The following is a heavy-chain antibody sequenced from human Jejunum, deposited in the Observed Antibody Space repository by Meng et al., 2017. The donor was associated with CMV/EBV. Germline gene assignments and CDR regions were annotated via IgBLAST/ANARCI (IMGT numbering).Heavy chain of an antibody. D-gene: IGHD3-10*01. CDR2: FVNNVDT. Sequence: VPLLQSGAGVKKPGASVRVSCEASGYTFASYGISWLRQAPGQGLEWMGWFVNNVDTYSAQKFQGRVTMTTDTHTSTAFMELRSLRSDDTAVYYCARGTPGRSYSDYWGQGTLVTVSS. V-gene: IGHV1-18*01. CDR1: GYTFASYG. J-gene: IGHJ4*02. CDR3: ARGTPGRSYSDY.